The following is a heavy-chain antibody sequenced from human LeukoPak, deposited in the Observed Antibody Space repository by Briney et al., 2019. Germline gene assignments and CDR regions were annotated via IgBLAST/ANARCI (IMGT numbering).Heavy chain of an antibody. D-gene: IGHD2-2*01. CDR1: GFTFSSYS. CDR2: ISNSSSYI. CDR3: ASNVVVPASPDYYYYYGMDV. Sequence: GGSLRLSCAASGFTFSSYSMNWVRQAPGKGLEWVSSISNSSSYIYYADSVKGRFTISRDNAKNSLYLQMNSLRAEDTAVYYCASNVVVPASPDYYYYYGMDVWGQGTTVTVSS. J-gene: IGHJ6*02. V-gene: IGHV3-21*01.